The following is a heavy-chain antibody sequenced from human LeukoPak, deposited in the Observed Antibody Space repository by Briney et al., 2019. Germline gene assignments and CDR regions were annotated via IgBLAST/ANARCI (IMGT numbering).Heavy chain of an antibody. J-gene: IGHJ4*02. CDR3: ARPGSTTGWYYFDF. D-gene: IGHD6-19*01. Sequence: PSETLSLTCTVSDGSISSTSYFWGWIRQPPGKGLEWIGSISYGGSTYYNPSLRSRVSISVDTSKNQFPLNLRSVTAADTAVYYCARPGSTTGWYYFDFWGQGTLVTVSS. CDR1: DGSISSTSYF. V-gene: IGHV4-39*01. CDR2: ISYGGST.